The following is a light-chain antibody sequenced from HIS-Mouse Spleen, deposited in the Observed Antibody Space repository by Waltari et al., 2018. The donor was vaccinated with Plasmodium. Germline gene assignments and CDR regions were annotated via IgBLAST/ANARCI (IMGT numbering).Light chain of an antibody. V-gene: IGKV1-27*01. CDR3: QKYNSAPHT. Sequence: DIQMTQSPSSLSASVGDRVTITCRASQGISTYLAWYQQKPGKVPKLLIYAASTLQSGVPSRFSGSGSGTDFTLTSSSLQPEDVATYYCQKYNSAPHTFGQGTKLEIK. CDR2: AAS. J-gene: IGKJ2*01. CDR1: QGISTY.